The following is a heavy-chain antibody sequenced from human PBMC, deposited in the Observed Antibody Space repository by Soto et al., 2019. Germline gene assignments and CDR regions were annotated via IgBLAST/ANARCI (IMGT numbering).Heavy chain of an antibody. V-gene: IGHV1-69*13. J-gene: IGHJ6*02. D-gene: IGHD3-9*01. CDR3: ARVREDYDILTGYYYYYYGMDV. CDR1: GGTFSSYA. CDR2: IIPIFGTA. Sequence: SVKVSCKASGGTFSSYAISWVRQAPGQGLEWMGGIIPIFGTANYAQKFQGRVTITADESTSTAYMELSSLRSEDTAVYYCARVREDYDILTGYYYYYYGMDVWGQ.